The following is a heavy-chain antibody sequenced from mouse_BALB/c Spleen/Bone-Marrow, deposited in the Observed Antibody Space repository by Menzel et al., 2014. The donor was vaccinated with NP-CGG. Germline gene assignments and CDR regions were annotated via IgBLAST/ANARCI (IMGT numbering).Heavy chain of an antibody. CDR1: GYTFTSYY. CDR2: INPSNGGT. D-gene: IGHD2-13*01. J-gene: IGHJ3*01. CDR3: TREGDSPFAY. Sequence: HVQLQQSGAELVKPGASVKLSCKASGYTFTSYYMHWVKQRPGQGLEWIGEINPSNGGTNFNEKFKSKATLTVDKSSSTAYMQLSSLTSEDSAVYYCTREGDSPFAYWGQGTPVTVSA. V-gene: IGHV1S81*02.